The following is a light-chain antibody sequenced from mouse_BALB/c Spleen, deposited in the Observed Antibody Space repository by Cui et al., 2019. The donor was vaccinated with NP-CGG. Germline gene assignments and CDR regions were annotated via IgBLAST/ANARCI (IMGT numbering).Light chain of an antibody. CDR2: GTN. Sequence: QAVVTQESALTTSPGETVTLTCRSSTGAITNNNYANCVQEKPDHLFTGLIGGTNNRAPGVPARFSGSLIGDKAALTITGAQTEDEAIYFCALWYSNHWVFGGGTKLTVL. V-gene: IGLV1*01. CDR1: TGAITNNNY. CDR3: ALWYSNHWV. J-gene: IGLJ1*01.